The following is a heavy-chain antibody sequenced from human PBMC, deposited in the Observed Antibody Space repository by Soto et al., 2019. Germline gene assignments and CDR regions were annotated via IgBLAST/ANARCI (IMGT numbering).Heavy chain of an antibody. V-gene: IGHV3-30*03. Sequence: QVQLVESGGGVVQPGRSLRLSCAASGFTFSSYGLHWVRQAPGKGLEWVAVISYDGSNNYYADSVKGRFTISRDNSKNTLYLQMNSLRAEDTAVDYCATDSTLLWFGTGVMDVWGQVTTVTVSS. D-gene: IGHD3-10*01. CDR2: ISYDGSNN. CDR3: ATDSTLLWFGTGVMDV. J-gene: IGHJ6*02. CDR1: GFTFSSYG.